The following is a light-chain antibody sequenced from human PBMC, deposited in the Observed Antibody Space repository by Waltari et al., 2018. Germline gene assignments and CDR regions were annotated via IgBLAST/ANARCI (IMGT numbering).Light chain of an antibody. V-gene: IGLV2-23*02. CDR2: EVR. CDR3: CSYAGSYNFEV. CDR1: NRDIGNYHL. Sequence: QSALPQPASASGAPGHSIASSCSGTNRDIGNYHLVSWFQQHPGKAPKLMFFEVRKRPSGFSSRFSGSKSGNTASLTISGLQPEDEAKYYCCSYAGSYNFEVFGTGTKVTVL. J-gene: IGLJ1*01.